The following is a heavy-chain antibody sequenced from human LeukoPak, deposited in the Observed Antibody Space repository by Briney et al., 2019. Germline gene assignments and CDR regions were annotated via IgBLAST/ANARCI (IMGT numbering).Heavy chain of an antibody. D-gene: IGHD1-14*01. CDR2: LRVGGSFT. CDR1: GFTFSSSW. CDR3: GRVMVAAGIAYYDY. Sequence: PGGSLRPSRAASGFTFSSSWMHSVRQPPRKGLVWVSRLRVGGSFTNYADHVKGPFHISRDNSKNPLYLQMNSLRAEDTALYCCGRVMVAAGIAYYDYWGQGTLVTVS. J-gene: IGHJ4*02. V-gene: IGHV3-74*01.